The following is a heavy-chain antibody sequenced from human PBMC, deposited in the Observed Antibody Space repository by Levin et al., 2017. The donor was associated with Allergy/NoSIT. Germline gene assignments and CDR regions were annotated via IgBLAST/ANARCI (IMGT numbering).Heavy chain of an antibody. CDR2: IYYTGPT. J-gene: IGHJ4*02. V-gene: IGHV4-39*07. CDR1: GGSISSSTHY. Sequence: SETLSLTCTVSGGSISSSTHYWAWVRQPPGRGLEWLGSIYYTGPTYYNQSLKSRVTISVDRSKNQFSLKLTSVTAADTAVYYCAREADLIGARAPLDYWGRGTLVTVSS. CDR3: AREADLIGARAPLDY. D-gene: IGHD3-22*01.